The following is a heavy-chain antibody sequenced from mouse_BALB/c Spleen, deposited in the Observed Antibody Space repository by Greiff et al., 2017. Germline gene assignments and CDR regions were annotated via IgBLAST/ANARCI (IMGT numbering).Heavy chain of an antibody. Sequence: EVKVVESGGGLVKPGGSLKLSCAASGFTFSSYAMSWVRQSPEKRLEWVAEISSGGSYTYYPDTVTGRFTISRDNAKNTLYLEMSSLRSEDTAMYYCARRYYDYDDAMDYWGQGTSVTVSS. V-gene: IGHV5-9-4*01. CDR1: GFTFSSYA. CDR3: ARRYYDYDDAMDY. CDR2: ISSGGSYT. J-gene: IGHJ4*01. D-gene: IGHD2-4*01.